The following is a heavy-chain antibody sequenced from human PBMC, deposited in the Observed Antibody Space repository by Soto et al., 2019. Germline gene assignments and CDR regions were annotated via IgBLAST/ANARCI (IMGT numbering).Heavy chain of an antibody. D-gene: IGHD1-26*01. CDR2: IFYSGST. V-gene: IGHV4-59*08. J-gene: IGHJ4*02. CDR3: ARRDRYSGTYFDF. CDR1: GDSMSNYY. Sequence: QVQLQESGPGLVKPSETLSLTCTVSGDSMSNYYWYWIRQPPGKGLEWIGYIFYSGSTNYNPSLVSRVXXPXDXXKNQFSLKLSSVAAADTAVYYCARRDRYSGTYFDFWGQGILVTVSS.